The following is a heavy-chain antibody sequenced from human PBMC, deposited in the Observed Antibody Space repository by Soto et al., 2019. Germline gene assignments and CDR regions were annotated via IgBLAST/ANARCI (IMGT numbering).Heavy chain of an antibody. Sequence: PGGSLRLSCAASGFTFSSYGMHWVRQAPGKGLEWVAVISYDGSNKYYADSVKGRFTISRDNSKNTLYLQMNSLRAEDTAVYYCAKDLGVPAANHPHSNYYYYYGMDVWGQGTTVTVSS. J-gene: IGHJ6*02. CDR1: GFTFSSYG. V-gene: IGHV3-30*18. CDR2: ISYDGSNK. CDR3: AKDLGVPAANHPHSNYYYYYGMDV. D-gene: IGHD2-2*01.